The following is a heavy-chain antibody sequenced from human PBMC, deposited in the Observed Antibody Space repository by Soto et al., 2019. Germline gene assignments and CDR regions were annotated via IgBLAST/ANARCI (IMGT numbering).Heavy chain of an antibody. Sequence: GGSLRLSCVASAFTFNNFPMHWVRQAPGKGLQWLASITTTSTYKYYADSVKGRFSISRDDAKNSLYLELTNLRSEDTAVYYCAREKCSSTSCNHGMDVWGLGTTVTVSS. D-gene: IGHD2-2*01. CDR1: AFTFNNFP. CDR3: AREKCSSTSCNHGMDV. J-gene: IGHJ6*02. CDR2: ITTTSTYK. V-gene: IGHV3-21*01.